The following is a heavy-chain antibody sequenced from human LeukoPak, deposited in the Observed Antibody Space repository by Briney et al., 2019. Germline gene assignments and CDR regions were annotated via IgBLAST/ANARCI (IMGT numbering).Heavy chain of an antibody. V-gene: IGHV3-23*01. CDR2: ISGSGGST. Sequence: PGGSLRLSCAASGFXFSSYAISWVRQAPGKGLEWVSAISGSGGSTYYAESVKGRFTISRDSSKNTLYLQMNSLRAEDTAVYYCAKGYYDSSGYYVIGAFDIWGQGIMVTVSS. CDR1: GFXFSSYA. CDR3: AKGYYDSSGYYVIGAFDI. J-gene: IGHJ3*02. D-gene: IGHD3-22*01.